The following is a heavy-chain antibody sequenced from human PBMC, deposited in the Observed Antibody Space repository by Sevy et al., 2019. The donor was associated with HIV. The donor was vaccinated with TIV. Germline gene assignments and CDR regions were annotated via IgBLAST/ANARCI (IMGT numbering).Heavy chain of an antibody. D-gene: IGHD2-15*01. J-gene: IGHJ5*02. Sequence: ASVKVSCKASGYTFTGYYMHWVRQAPGQGLEWMGWINPNSGGTNYAPKFQGRVTMTRDTSISTAYMELSRLRSDDTAVYYCARERVYCSGGSCKPGGWFDPWGQGTLVTVSS. CDR3: ARERVYCSGGSCKPGGWFDP. V-gene: IGHV1-2*02. CDR1: GYTFTGYY. CDR2: INPNSGGT.